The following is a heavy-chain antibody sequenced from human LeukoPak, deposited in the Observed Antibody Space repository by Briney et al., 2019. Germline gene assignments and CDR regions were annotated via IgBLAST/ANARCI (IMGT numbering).Heavy chain of an antibody. V-gene: IGHV3-11*01. CDR3: ARDIVATLGYYYYYYYYMDV. Sequence: KPGGSLRLSCAASGFTFSDYYMSWIRQAPGKGLEWVSYISSSGSTIYYADSVKGRFTISRDNAKNSLYLQMNSLRAEDTAVYYCARDIVATLGYYYYYYYYMDVWGKGTTVTISS. CDR2: ISSSGSTI. J-gene: IGHJ6*03. D-gene: IGHD5-12*01. CDR1: GFTFSDYY.